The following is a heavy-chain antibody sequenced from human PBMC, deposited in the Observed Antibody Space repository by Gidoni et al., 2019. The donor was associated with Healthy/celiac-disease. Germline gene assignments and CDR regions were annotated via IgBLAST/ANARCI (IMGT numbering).Heavy chain of an antibody. V-gene: IGHV4-39*07. J-gene: IGHJ4*02. Sequence: QLQLQESGPGLVKPSETLSLTCTVSGDSISSSSYYGGWSRQPPGKGLGWIGSIYYSGCTYYNPSLKSRVTISVDTSKNQFSLKLSSVTAADTAMYYCARDGGYCSSTSCPSRYWGQGTLVTVSS. D-gene: IGHD2-2*01. CDR1: GDSISSSSYY. CDR2: IYYSGCT. CDR3: ARDGGYCSSTSCPSRY.